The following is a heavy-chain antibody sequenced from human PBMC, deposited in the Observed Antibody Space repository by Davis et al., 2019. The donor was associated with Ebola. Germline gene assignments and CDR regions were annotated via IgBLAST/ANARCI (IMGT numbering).Heavy chain of an antibody. CDR1: GFPSISYA. CDR2: ISGSGGST. Sequence: PGGPLRPSCPPPGFPSISYAMSWVRQAPGKGLEWVSAISGSGGSTYYADSVKGRFTISRDNSKNTLYLQMNSLRAEDTAVYYRARDRPRDIVVPKKNYGMDVWGQGTTDTVSS. J-gene: IGHJ6*02. CDR3: ARDRPRDIVVPKKNYGMDV. D-gene: IGHD2-2*01. V-gene: IGHV3-23*01.